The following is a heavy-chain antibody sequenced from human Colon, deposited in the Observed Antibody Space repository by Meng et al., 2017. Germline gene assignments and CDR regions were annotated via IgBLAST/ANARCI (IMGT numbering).Heavy chain of an antibody. Sequence: LVSGPGRVKPAGTLSLTCCVSGGSISSSNWWSWVRQPPGKGLEWIGEIYHSGSTNYNPSLKSRVTISVDKSKNQFSLKLSSVTAADTAVYYCASFPPPGKQWLVTDYWGQGTLVTVSS. CDR1: GGSISSSNW. CDR3: ASFPPPGKQWLVTDY. D-gene: IGHD6-19*01. V-gene: IGHV4-4*02. CDR2: IYHSGST. J-gene: IGHJ4*02.